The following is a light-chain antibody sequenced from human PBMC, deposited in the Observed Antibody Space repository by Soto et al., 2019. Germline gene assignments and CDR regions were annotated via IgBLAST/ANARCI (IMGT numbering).Light chain of an antibody. CDR1: QTVNSDY. V-gene: IGKV3-20*01. CDR3: HHFGRSAIFT. J-gene: IGKJ3*01. Sequence: EIVLTQSPGTLSFSPGERATLSCRASQTVNSDYLAWYQQRPGQAPRLLIYGASIRAAGISDRFSGSGSGTDFTLSISRLEPEDFAVYHCHHFGRSAIFTFGPGTKVDI. CDR2: GAS.